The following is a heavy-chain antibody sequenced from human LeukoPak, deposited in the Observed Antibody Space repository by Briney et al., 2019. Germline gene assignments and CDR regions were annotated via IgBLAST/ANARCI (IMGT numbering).Heavy chain of an antibody. CDR1: GFTVSSNY. D-gene: IGHD3-22*01. V-gene: IGHV3-23*01. J-gene: IGHJ4*02. CDR3: AKEGDTSVGNYFDY. CDR2: ISGSVVTA. Sequence: GGSLRLSCAASGFTVSSNYMNWVRQAPGKGLEWVSAISGSVVTAYYADSVQGRFTISRDNSKNTLYLQMNGLRAEDTAVYYCAKEGDTSVGNYFDYWGQGTLVTVSS.